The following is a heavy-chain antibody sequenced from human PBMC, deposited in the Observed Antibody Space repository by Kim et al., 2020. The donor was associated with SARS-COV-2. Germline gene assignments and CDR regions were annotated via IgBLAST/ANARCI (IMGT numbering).Heavy chain of an antibody. CDR1: GYTFTSYG. V-gene: IGHV1-18*01. Sequence: ASVKVSCKASGYTFTSYGISWVRQAPGQGLEWMGWISAYNGNTNYAQKLQGRVTTTTDTSTSTAYMELRSLRSDDTAVYYCARGGAYTIFGVAPSGYYYYGMDVWGKGTTVTVSS. D-gene: IGHD3-3*01. CDR3: ARGGAYTIFGVAPSGYYYYGMDV. J-gene: IGHJ6*04. CDR2: ISAYNGNT.